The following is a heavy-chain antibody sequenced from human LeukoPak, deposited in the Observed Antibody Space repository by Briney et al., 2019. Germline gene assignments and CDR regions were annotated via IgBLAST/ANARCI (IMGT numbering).Heavy chain of an antibody. D-gene: IGHD6-13*01. V-gene: IGHV4-34*01. CDR3: ARRLSSSWYRLFDY. CDR2: INHSGST. CDR1: GGSFSGYY. Sequence: SETLSLTCAVYGGSFSGYYWSWIRQPPGKGLEWIGEINHSGSTNYNPSLKSRVTISVDTSKNQFSLKLNSVTAADTAVYYCARRLSSSWYRLFDYWGQGTLVTVSS. J-gene: IGHJ4*02.